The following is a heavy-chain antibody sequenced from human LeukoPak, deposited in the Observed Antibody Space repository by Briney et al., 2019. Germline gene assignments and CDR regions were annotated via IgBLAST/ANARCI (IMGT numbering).Heavy chain of an antibody. CDR2: IYYSGST. Sequence: PSETLSLTCTVSGGSISSYYWSWIRQPPGKGLEWIGYIYYSGSTNYNPSLKSRVTISVDTSKNQFSLKLSSVTAADTAVYYCARDQRRGCSGGSCYSGAGRYYYYYGMDVWGQGTTVTVSS. CDR3: ARDQRRGCSGGSCYSGAGRYYYYYGMDV. D-gene: IGHD2-15*01. V-gene: IGHV4-59*01. CDR1: GGSISSYY. J-gene: IGHJ6*02.